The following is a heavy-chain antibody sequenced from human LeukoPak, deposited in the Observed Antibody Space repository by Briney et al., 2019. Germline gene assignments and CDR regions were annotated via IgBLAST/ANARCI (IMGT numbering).Heavy chain of an antibody. V-gene: IGHV4-59*01. CDR3: AREGVERGEDFWSGYYTWDYYYYYMDV. Sequence: SETLSLTCTVSGGSISSYYWSWIRQPPGKGLEWIGYIYYSGSTNYNPSLKSRVTISVDTSKNQFSLKLSSVTAADTAVYYCAREGVERGEDFWSGYYTWDYYYYYMDVWGKGTTVTVSS. J-gene: IGHJ6*03. D-gene: IGHD3-3*01. CDR2: IYYSGST. CDR1: GGSISSYY.